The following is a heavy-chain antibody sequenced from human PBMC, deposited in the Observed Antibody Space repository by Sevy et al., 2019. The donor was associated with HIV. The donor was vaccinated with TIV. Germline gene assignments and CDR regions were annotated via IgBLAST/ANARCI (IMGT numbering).Heavy chain of an antibody. D-gene: IGHD2-2*01. CDR3: SLMGYCSSTSCYGPDYFDY. CDR2: VIPLLGTT. CDR1: GGTFTTYP. Sequence: ASVKVSCKASGGTFTTYPISWVRQAPGQGLERMGGVIPLLGTTKYAQKFQGRVTITADESTSTVYMDLRSLRSDDTAVYYGSLMGYCSSTSCYGPDYFDYWGQGTLVTVSS. J-gene: IGHJ4*02. V-gene: IGHV1-69*13.